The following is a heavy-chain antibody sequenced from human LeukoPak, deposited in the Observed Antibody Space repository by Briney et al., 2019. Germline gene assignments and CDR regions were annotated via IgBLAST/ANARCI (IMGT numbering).Heavy chain of an antibody. CDR1: GGTFSSYA. CDR3: ASHLLAGNWFDP. D-gene: IGHD2-15*01. V-gene: IGHV1-69*13. J-gene: IGHJ5*02. CDR2: IIPIFGTA. Sequence: GASVKVSCKASGGTFSSYAISWVRQAPGQGLEWMGGIIPIFGTANYAQKFQGRVTITADESTSTAYIELSSLRSEDTAVYYCASHLLAGNWFDPWGQGTLVTVSS.